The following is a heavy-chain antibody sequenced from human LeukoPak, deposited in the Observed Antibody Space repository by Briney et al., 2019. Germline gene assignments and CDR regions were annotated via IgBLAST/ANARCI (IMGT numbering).Heavy chain of an antibody. Sequence: VASVKVSCKASGGTFSSYAISWVRQAPGQGLEWMGGIIPIFGTANYAQKFQGRVTITTDESTSTAYMVLSSLRSEDTAVYYCARDLEHCSSTSCYPLGNWFDPWGQGTLVTVPS. J-gene: IGHJ5*02. CDR3: ARDLEHCSSTSCYPLGNWFDP. CDR1: GGTFSSYA. D-gene: IGHD2-2*01. CDR2: IIPIFGTA. V-gene: IGHV1-69*05.